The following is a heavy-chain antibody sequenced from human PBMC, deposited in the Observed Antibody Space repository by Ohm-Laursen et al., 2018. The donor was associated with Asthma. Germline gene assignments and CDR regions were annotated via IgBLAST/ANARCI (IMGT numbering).Heavy chain of an antibody. Sequence: SLRLSCAASGFTFSSYNMNWVRQAPGKGLEWVSSISSSSSYIYYADSVKGRFTTSRDNAKNSLDLQMNSLRAEDTAVYYCTRGGHYGSYFDYWGQGTLVTVSS. V-gene: IGHV3-21*01. D-gene: IGHD4-17*01. CDR3: TRGGHYGSYFDY. J-gene: IGHJ4*02. CDR2: ISSSSSYI. CDR1: GFTFSSYN.